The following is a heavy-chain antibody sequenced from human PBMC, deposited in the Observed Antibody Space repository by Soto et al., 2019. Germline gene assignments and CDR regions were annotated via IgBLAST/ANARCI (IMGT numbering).Heavy chain of an antibody. CDR2: ISGSGGST. J-gene: IGHJ4*02. V-gene: IGHV3-23*01. CDR1: GFTFSSDA. Sequence: EVQLLESGGGLVQPGGSLRLSCAASGFTFSSDAMSWVRQAPGKGLEWVSAISGSGGSTYYADSVKGRFTISRDNSKNTLYLQMNSLRAEDTAVYHCAKGGMIVVVPAAFFDYWGQGTLVTVSS. D-gene: IGHD2-2*01. CDR3: AKGGMIVVVPAAFFDY.